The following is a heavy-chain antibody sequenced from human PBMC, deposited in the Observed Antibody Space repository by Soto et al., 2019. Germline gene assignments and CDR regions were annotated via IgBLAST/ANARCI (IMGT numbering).Heavy chain of an antibody. V-gene: IGHV1-69*01. CDR1: GGTFSSYA. CDR2: IIPIFGTA. CDR3: ARECVAYCGGDCYPFFDY. D-gene: IGHD2-21*02. J-gene: IGHJ4*02. Sequence: QVQLVQSGAEVKKPGSSVKVSCKASGGTFSSYAISWVRQAPGQGLEWMGGIIPIFGTANYAQKFQGRVTITADEATSTACMELSSLRSEETGVYYCARECVAYCGGDCYPFFDYCGQGTLVTVSS.